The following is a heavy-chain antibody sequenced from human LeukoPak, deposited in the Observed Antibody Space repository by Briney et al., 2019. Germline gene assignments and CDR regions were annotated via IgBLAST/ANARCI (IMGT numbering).Heavy chain of an antibody. CDR2: ISSSGSGT. Sequence: TGVSVRLSCAASGFIFNNYGMIWLRQAPGKGLEWVTNISSSGSGTYYADSVKGHFTIYRDNSKNTLYLQMNSLRGEDTAVYSCAKLWHYGSGSYEYYFEYWGQGTLVTVSS. J-gene: IGHJ4*02. CDR3: AKLWHYGSGSYEYYFEY. CDR1: GFIFNNYG. V-gene: IGHV3-23*01. D-gene: IGHD3-10*01.